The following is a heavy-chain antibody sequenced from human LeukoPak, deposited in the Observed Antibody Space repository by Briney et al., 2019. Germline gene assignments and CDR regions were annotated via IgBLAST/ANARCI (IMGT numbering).Heavy chain of an antibody. Sequence: GGSLRLSCAASGFTFSSYGMHWVRQAPGKGLEWVANIKHDGSDKYYVDSVKGRFTISRDNAKNSLYLQMDSLRAEDTAVYYCAKENGITDWGQGTLVTVSS. CDR3: AKENGITD. CDR2: IKHDGSDK. V-gene: IGHV3-7*03. D-gene: IGHD1-14*01. CDR1: GFTFSSYG. J-gene: IGHJ4*02.